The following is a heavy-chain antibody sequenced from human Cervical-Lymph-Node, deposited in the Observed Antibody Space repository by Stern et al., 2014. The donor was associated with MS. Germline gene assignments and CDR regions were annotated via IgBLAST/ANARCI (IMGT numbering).Heavy chain of an antibody. CDR3: ARDKEAHYFDS. CDR2: IIPMFGAA. Sequence: VQLVESGAEERKPGSSVKVSCKASGGTFSNLAISWLRQVPGQGLEWMGGIIPMFGAANYAQKFQGKVTITADESTNTVYMELSSLRSEDAALYYCARDKEAHYFDSWGQGTLVTVSS. J-gene: IGHJ4*02. CDR1: GGTFSNLA. V-gene: IGHV1-69*01.